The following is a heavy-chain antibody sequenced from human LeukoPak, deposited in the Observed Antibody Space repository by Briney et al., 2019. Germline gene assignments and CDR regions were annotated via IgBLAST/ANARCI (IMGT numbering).Heavy chain of an antibody. J-gene: IGHJ4*02. D-gene: IGHD1-26*01. CDR1: GFTVSSNY. CDR3: ARIFSGSYFY. Sequence: PGGSLRLSCAASGFTVSSNYMSWVRQAPGKGLEWVSVIYSGGSTYCADSVKGRFTISRDNSKNTLYLQMNSLRAEDTAVYYCARIFSGSYFYWGQGTLVTVSS. CDR2: IYSGGST. V-gene: IGHV3-66*01.